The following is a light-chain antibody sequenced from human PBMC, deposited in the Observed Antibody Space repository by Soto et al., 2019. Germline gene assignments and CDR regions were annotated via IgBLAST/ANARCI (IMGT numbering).Light chain of an antibody. J-gene: IGLJ1*01. V-gene: IGLV2-14*01. CDR3: SSHTSGNTRV. CDR1: TGDVGGYDY. CDR2: EVT. Sequence: QSALTQPASVSGSPGQSITISCTGTTGDVGGYDYVSWYQQYPYKAPKLIIYEVTNRPSGISNRFSGSKSSNTAFLTIYGLQAEDEADYYCSSHTSGNTRVFGTGTKVTVL.